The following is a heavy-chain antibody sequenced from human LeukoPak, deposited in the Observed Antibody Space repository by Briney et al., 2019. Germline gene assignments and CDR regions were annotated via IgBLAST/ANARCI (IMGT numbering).Heavy chain of an antibody. D-gene: IGHD3-22*01. V-gene: IGHV3-23*01. Sequence: GGSLRLSCAASGFTFSNFAMSWVRQAPGKGLEWVSGISGSGGSTYYADSVKGRFTISRDNSKNTLYLQMNSLRAEVTAVYYCAKDLSYDSSGYSYFDYWGQGTLVTVSS. CDR3: AKDLSYDSSGYSYFDY. CDR1: GFTFSNFA. J-gene: IGHJ4*02. CDR2: ISGSGGST.